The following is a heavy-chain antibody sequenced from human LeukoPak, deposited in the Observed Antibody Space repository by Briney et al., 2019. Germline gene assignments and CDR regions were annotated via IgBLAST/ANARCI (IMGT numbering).Heavy chain of an antibody. D-gene: IGHD2-15*01. Sequence: ASVKVSCKASGYTFTNYYMHWVRQASGQRFEWMGMTNPDGGSTTYAQKFQDRVTMTTDTSTSTAYMELSSLRSEDTAVYYCATTSNCSGGSCYFYFDYWGQGTLVTVSS. CDR1: GYTFTNYY. CDR2: TNPDGGST. CDR3: ATTSNCSGGSCYFYFDY. J-gene: IGHJ4*02. V-gene: IGHV1-46*01.